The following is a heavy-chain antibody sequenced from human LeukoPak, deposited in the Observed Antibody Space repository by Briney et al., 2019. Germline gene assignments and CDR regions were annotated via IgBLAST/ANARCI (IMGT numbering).Heavy chain of an antibody. J-gene: IGHJ5*02. Sequence: PSETLSLTCTVSGGSISSYYWSWIRQPPGKGLEWIGEINHSGSTNYNPSLKSRVTISVDTSKNQFSLKLSSVTAADTAVYYCARRVHDYVWGSYRAWLDPWGQGTLVTVSS. CDR1: GGSISSYY. V-gene: IGHV4-34*01. CDR3: ARRVHDYVWGSYRAWLDP. D-gene: IGHD3-16*01. CDR2: INHSGST.